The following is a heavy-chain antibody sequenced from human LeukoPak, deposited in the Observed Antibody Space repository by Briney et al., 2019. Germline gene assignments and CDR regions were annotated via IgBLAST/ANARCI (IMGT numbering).Heavy chain of an antibody. Sequence: GGSLRLSCAASGFIFSHSSIHWVRQPPGKGLEYVSAITSDGGGTFYANSVKGRFTISKDNTKDTLSLHMANLTTEDTAVYYSARETATGVTSSWTYDCWGQGALVTVSS. CDR2: ITSDGGGT. J-gene: IGHJ4*02. D-gene: IGHD6-13*01. V-gene: IGHV3-64*01. CDR1: GFIFSHSS. CDR3: ARETATGVTSSWTYDC.